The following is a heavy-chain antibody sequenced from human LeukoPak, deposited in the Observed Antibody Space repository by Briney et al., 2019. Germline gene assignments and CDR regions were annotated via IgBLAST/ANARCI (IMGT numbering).Heavy chain of an antibody. Sequence: GGSLRLSCAASGFTFSSYAMSWVRQAPGKGLEWVAIISYDGGIKYYADSVKGRFTIARGNSKNTLYLQMNSLRIEDTAVYYCARRVEGRGSYHNYAMDVWGQGATVTVSS. CDR2: ISYDGGIK. CDR3: ARRVEGRGSYHNYAMDV. D-gene: IGHD3-10*01. J-gene: IGHJ6*02. CDR1: GFTFSSYA. V-gene: IGHV3-30-3*01.